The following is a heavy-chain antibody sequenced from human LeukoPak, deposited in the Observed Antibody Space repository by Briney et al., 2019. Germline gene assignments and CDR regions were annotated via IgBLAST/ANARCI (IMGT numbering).Heavy chain of an antibody. D-gene: IGHD3-22*01. V-gene: IGHV1-18*04. Sequence: GASVTVSCKASGYTFTGYYMHWVRQAPGQGLEWMGWISAYNGNTNYAQKLHGRVTMTTDTSTSTAYMEMRSLRSDDTAVYYCARFHRYDTSPPFDYWGQGTLVTVSS. CDR3: ARFHRYDTSPPFDY. CDR2: ISAYNGNT. CDR1: GYTFTGYY. J-gene: IGHJ4*02.